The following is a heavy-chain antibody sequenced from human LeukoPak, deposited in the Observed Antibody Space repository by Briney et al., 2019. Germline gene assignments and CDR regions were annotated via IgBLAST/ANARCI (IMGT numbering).Heavy chain of an antibody. V-gene: IGHV3-23*01. D-gene: IGHD3-10*01. CDR1: GFTFSSYA. CDR3: AKETGIILVRGAVDY. Sequence: GGSLRLSCAASGFTFSSYAMSWVRQAPGKGLEWVSSITTSGGSTSYADSVKGRFTISRDNSKNTLYLHMNSLRAEDTALYYCAKETGIILVRGAVDYWGQGTLVTVSS. CDR2: ITTSGGST. J-gene: IGHJ4*02.